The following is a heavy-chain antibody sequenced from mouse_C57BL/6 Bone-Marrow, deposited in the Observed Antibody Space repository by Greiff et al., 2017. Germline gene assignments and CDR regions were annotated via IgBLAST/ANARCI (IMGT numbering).Heavy chain of an antibody. D-gene: IGHD2-4*01. CDR1: GFTFSSYA. CDR2: LSDGGGYT. J-gene: IGHJ4*01. Sequence: EVKLVESGGGLVKPGGSLKLSCAASGFTFSSYAMSWVRQTPEKRLEWVATLSDGGGYTYYPDNVKGRFTISRDNAKNNLYLQMSHLKSEDTAMYYCARGTMITTRAMDYWGQGTSVTVSS. V-gene: IGHV5-4*03. CDR3: ARGTMITTRAMDY.